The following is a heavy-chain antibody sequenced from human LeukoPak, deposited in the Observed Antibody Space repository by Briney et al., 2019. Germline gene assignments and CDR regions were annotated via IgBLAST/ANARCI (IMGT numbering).Heavy chain of an antibody. V-gene: IGHV3-23*01. Sequence: GGSLRLSCAASGFTFKFYGLSWVRQAPGKGLEWVSGIGGSGSSTYYADSVKGRFTISRDNSKNTLYLQMSSLRAEDTAVYYCAKEITMIVVGRFGPWGQGTLVTVSS. CDR2: IGGSGSST. J-gene: IGHJ5*02. CDR1: GFTFKFYG. CDR3: AKEITMIVVGRFGP. D-gene: IGHD3-22*01.